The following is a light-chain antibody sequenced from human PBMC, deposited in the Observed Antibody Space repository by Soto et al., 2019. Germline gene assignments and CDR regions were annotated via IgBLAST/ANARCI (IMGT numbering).Light chain of an antibody. CDR3: LLYYGGAQVL. CDR2: STS. CDR1: AGAVTSAYS. Sequence: QAVVTQEPSLTVSPGGTVTLTCASSAGAVTSAYSTNWLQQKPGQAPRALIYSTSEKHSWTPARFSASLLGGKAALTLSAAQPEDEADYYCLLYYGGAQVLFGGGTKLTVL. J-gene: IGLJ2*01. V-gene: IGLV7-43*01.